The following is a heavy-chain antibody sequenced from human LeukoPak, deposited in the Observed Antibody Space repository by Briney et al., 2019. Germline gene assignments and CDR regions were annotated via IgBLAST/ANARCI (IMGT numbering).Heavy chain of an antibody. CDR2: IRYDGSNK. D-gene: IGHD3-10*01. CDR1: GFTFSTHG. Sequence: PGGSLRLSCAASGFTFSTHGMHWVRQAPGKGLEWVAFIRYDGSNKYYADSVKGRFTISRDNSKNTLYLQMSSLRAEDTAVYYCAKGPEVRGVIVILKTGEKGALDYWGQGTLVTVSS. J-gene: IGHJ4*02. CDR3: AKGPEVRGVIVILKTGEKGALDY. V-gene: IGHV3-30*02.